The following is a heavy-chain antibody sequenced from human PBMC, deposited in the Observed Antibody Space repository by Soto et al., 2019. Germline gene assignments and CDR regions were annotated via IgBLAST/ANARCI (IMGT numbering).Heavy chain of an antibody. J-gene: IGHJ6*02. CDR3: ARVLGYRGYYGMDV. CDR1: GGSVSSGGYS. Sequence: QLQLQESGSGLVKPSQTLSLTCAVSGGSVSSGGYSWSWIRQPPGKGLEWIGYIFDSGSTYYNPSLRSRVTISVDRSKIQFSLKLSSVSAADTAVYYCARVLGYRGYYGMDVWGQGTTVTVSS. D-gene: IGHD5-12*01. V-gene: IGHV4-30-2*01. CDR2: IFDSGST.